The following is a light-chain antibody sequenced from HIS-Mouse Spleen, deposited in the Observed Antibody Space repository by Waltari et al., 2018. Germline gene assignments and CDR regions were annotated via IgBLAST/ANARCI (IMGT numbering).Light chain of an antibody. CDR1: QGISSY. J-gene: IGKJ1*01. V-gene: IGKV1-8*01. Sequence: AIRMTQSPSSFSASTGDRVTITCRASQGISSYLAWYQQKPGKAPKLLFYAASTLQSGVPSRFSGSGSGTDFTLTISCLQSEDFETYYCQQYYSYPWTFGQGTKVEIK. CDR3: QQYYSYPWT. CDR2: AAS.